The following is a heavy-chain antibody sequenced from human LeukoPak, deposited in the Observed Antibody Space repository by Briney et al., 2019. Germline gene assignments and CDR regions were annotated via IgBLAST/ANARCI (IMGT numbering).Heavy chain of an antibody. CDR2: ISSSSYI. CDR3: ARDREYFGSDWYFDY. V-gene: IGHV3-21*01. D-gene: IGHD3-10*01. CDR1: GFTFSSYG. J-gene: IGHJ4*02. Sequence: GGTLRLSCAVSGFTFSSYGMNWVPQAPGKRLEWVSYISSSSYIYYADSLKGRFTISRDNAKNSLYLQMNSLRAEDTAIYYCARDREYFGSDWYFDYWGQGILVTVSS.